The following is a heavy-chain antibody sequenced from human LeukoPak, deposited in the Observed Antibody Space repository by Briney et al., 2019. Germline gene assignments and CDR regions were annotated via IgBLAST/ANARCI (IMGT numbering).Heavy chain of an antibody. V-gene: IGHV3-23*01. D-gene: IGHD2-2*02. CDR2: ISGSGGST. CDR3: AKDLRWAVPAAIRNDY. CDR1: GFTFSSYD. J-gene: IGHJ4*02. Sequence: GGSLRLSCAASGFTFSSYDMSWVREAPGKGLEWVSAISGSGGSTYYADSVKGRFTISRDNSKNTLYLQMNSLRAEDTAVYYCAKDLRWAVPAAIRNDYWGQGTLVTVSS.